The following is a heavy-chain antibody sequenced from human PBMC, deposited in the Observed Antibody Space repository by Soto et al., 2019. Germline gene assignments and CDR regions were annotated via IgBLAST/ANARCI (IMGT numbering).Heavy chain of an antibody. Sequence: PVGSLRLSCAASGFSFTSYGMHWVRQAPGKGLDWVALISSDGSNKYYPDSVKGRFTISRDNSKNTLYLQMNSLRSEDTAVYYCAAGLYFFDYCGQGTLVTVS. CDR2: ISSDGSNK. CDR3: AAGLYFFDY. J-gene: IGHJ4*02. CDR1: GFSFTSYG. V-gene: IGHV3-30*03. D-gene: IGHD6-13*01.